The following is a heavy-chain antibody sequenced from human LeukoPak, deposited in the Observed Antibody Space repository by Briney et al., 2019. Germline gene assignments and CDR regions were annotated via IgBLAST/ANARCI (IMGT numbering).Heavy chain of an antibody. CDR2: ISASNGNT. J-gene: IGHJ6*02. CDR3: ARVGYDFWSGYNYYYGMDV. V-gene: IGHV1-18*01. Sequence: ASVKVSCKASGYTFPSYVISWVRQAPGQGRAWMGWISASNGNTNYAQKLQGRVTMTTDTSTSTAYMELRSLRSDDTAVYYCARVGYDFWSGYNYYYGMDVWGQGTTVTVSS. D-gene: IGHD3-3*01. CDR1: GYTFPSYV.